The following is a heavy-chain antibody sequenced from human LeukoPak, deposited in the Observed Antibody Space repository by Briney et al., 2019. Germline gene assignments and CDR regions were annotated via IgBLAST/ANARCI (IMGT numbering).Heavy chain of an antibody. CDR3: ASSMVRGVIDY. Sequence: GGSLRLSCEASGLNFSNFGMSWVRQAPGKGLEWVSVIYSGGSTYYADSVKGRFTISRDNSKNTLYLQMNSLRAEDTAVYYCASSMVRGVIDYWGQGTLVTVSS. CDR2: IYSGGST. CDR1: GLNFSNFG. D-gene: IGHD3-10*01. J-gene: IGHJ4*02. V-gene: IGHV3-53*01.